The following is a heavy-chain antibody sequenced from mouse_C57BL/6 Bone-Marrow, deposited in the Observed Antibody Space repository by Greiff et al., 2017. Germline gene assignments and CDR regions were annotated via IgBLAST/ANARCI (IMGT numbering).Heavy chain of an antibody. Sequence: EVQLQQSGPELVKPGASVKISCKASGYTFTDYYMNWVKQSHGQSLEWIGDINPNNGGTSYNQKFKGKATLTVDKSSSTAYMELRSLTSEDSAVYYCAYSYYAMDYWGQGASGTGSS. CDR3: AYSYYAMDY. CDR1: GYTFTDYY. CDR2: INPNNGGT. V-gene: IGHV1-26*01. J-gene: IGHJ4*01.